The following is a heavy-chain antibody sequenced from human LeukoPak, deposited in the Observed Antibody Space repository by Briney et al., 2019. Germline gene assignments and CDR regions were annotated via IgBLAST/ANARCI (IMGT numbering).Heavy chain of an antibody. Sequence: GGSLRLFCAASGLTFSTYNMNWVRQAPGKGLEWIAYITTSSNVLFYADSVRGGFTISHDNVQNSRSMQTSTPRARDTAVYYSATSLPHSSFRLDSWGQGTQITVSS. CDR1: GLTFSTYN. D-gene: IGHD3-16*02. V-gene: IGHV3-48*04. CDR2: ITTSSNVL. J-gene: IGHJ5*01. CDR3: ATSLPHSSFRLDS.